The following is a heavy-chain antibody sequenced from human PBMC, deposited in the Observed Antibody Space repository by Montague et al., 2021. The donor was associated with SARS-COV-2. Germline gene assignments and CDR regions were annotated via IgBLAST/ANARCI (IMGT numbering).Heavy chain of an antibody. CDR1: GFTFSSYA. D-gene: IGHD1-26*01. Sequence: SLRLSCAASGFTFSSYAMHWVRQAPGKGLEWVAVISYDGSNKYYADSVEGRFTISRDNSKNTLYLQMNSLRAEDTAVYYCARGGGSYLYYFDYWGQGTLVTVSS. J-gene: IGHJ4*02. CDR2: ISYDGSNK. V-gene: IGHV3-30*04. CDR3: ARGGGSYLYYFDY.